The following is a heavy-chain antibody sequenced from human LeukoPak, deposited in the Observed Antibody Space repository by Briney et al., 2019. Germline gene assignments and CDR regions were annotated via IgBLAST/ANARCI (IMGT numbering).Heavy chain of an antibody. D-gene: IGHD3-22*01. Sequence: ASVKISCKASGYIFTSYYMHWVRRAPGQGLEWMGIIDPRVGSTSYAQKFQGTVTMTRDTSTSTVYMELSSLRSEDTAVYYCARGGPVGNYDSNAYYLHWGQGTLVTVSS. CDR1: GYIFTSYY. CDR3: ARGGPVGNYDSNAYYLH. J-gene: IGHJ4*02. V-gene: IGHV1-46*01. CDR2: IDPRVGST.